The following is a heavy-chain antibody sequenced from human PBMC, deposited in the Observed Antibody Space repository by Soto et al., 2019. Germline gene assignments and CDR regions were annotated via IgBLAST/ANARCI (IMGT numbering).Heavy chain of an antibody. Sequence: QVQLVQSGAEVKKPGASVRASCKASGYTFTSYYIHWVRQAPGHGPEWMGMISPSSGGTDYAQKFQGRVTMTRDTSTSTVYMELSSLRSEDTAVYYCTRSIITTAGTDAFDLWGQGTLFTVSS. V-gene: IGHV1-46*03. CDR1: GYTFTSYY. J-gene: IGHJ3*01. D-gene: IGHD6-13*01. CDR2: ISPSSGGT. CDR3: TRSIITTAGTDAFDL.